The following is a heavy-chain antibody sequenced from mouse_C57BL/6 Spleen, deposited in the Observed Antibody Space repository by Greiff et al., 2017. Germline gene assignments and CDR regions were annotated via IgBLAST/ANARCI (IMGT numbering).Heavy chain of an antibody. CDR1: GYSFTGYY. J-gene: IGHJ1*03. Sequence: EVQLQQSGPELVKPGASVKISCKASGYSFTGYYMNWVKQSPEKSLEWIGEINPSTGGTTYNQKFKAKATLTVDKSSSTAYMQLKSLTSEDSAVYYCAPYYYGSSYEGWYFDVWGTGTTVTVSS. CDR3: APYYYGSSYEGWYFDV. D-gene: IGHD1-1*01. V-gene: IGHV1-42*01. CDR2: INPSTGGT.